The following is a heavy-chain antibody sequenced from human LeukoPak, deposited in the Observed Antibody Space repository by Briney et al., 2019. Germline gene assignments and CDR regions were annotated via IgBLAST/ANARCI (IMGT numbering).Heavy chain of an antibody. CDR1: GYSISSGYY. J-gene: IGHJ5*02. CDR3: ARDLEYYYDSSGYYFGWFDP. Sequence: PSETLSLTCTVSGYSISSGYYWGWIRQPPGRGLEWIGSIYHSGSTYYNPSLKSRVTISVDTSKNQFSLKLSSVTAADTAVYYCARDLEYYYDSSGYYFGWFDPWGQGTLVTVSS. CDR2: IYHSGST. D-gene: IGHD3-22*01. V-gene: IGHV4-38-2*02.